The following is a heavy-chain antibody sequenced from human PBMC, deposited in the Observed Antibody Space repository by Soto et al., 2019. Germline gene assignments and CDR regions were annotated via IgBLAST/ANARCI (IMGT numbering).Heavy chain of an antibody. V-gene: IGHV4-59*08. CDR1: GGSISSYY. J-gene: IGHJ5*02. CDR3: ARHGGVVVPAAAPFDP. CDR2: IYYSGST. D-gene: IGHD2-2*01. Sequence: SETLSLTCTVSGGSISSYYGSWIRQPPGKGLEWIGYIYYSGSTNYNPSLKSRVTISVDTSKNQFSLKLSSVTAADTAVYYCARHGGVVVPAAAPFDPWGQGTLVTVS.